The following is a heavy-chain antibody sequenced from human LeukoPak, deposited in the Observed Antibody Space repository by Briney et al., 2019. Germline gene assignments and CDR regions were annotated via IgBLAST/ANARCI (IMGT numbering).Heavy chain of an antibody. V-gene: IGHV4-4*07. D-gene: IGHD5-12*01. J-gene: IGHJ4*02. Sequence: SETLSLTCTVSDGSISSYYWSWIRQPAGKGLEWIGRIYSSGSTNYDPSLKSRVTMSVDTSKNQFSLKLSSVTAADTAVYYCARHESIVPTIKDWGQGTLVTVSS. CDR2: IYSSGST. CDR3: ARHESIVPTIKD. CDR1: DGSISSYY.